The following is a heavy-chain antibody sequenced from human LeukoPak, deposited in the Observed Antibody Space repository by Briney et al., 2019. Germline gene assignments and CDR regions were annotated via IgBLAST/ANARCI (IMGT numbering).Heavy chain of an antibody. CDR3: ARHLGVVRGVVRYFDY. D-gene: IGHD3-10*01. V-gene: IGHV5-51*01. Sequence: GESLKISRTGSGYTFTNYWIGWVRQMPGKGLEWLGIIYPRDSDTRYNPSFQDQVTISVDKSIRTAYLQWSSLKASDTAMYYCARHLGVVRGVVRYFDYWGQGTLVTVSS. CDR2: IYPRDSDT. CDR1: GYTFTNYW. J-gene: IGHJ4*02.